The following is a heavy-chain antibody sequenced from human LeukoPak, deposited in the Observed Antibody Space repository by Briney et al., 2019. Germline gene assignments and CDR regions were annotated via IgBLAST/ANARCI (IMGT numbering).Heavy chain of an antibody. CDR2: INPGTGST. J-gene: IGHJ6*04. Sequence: ASVRVSCKASGYTFTSYYMHWVRQAPGQGLEWMGIINPGTGSTTYAQNFQGRVSMTRDTSTSTIYMELSSLRSEDTAVYYCARHLWYYGSETYYYGMDVWGKGTTVTVSS. CDR3: ARHLWYYGSETYYYGMDV. V-gene: IGHV1-46*01. CDR1: GYTFTSYY. D-gene: IGHD3-10*01.